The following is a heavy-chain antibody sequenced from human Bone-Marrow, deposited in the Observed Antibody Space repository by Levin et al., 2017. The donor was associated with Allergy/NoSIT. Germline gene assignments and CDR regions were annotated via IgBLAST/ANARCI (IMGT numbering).Heavy chain of an antibody. CDR3: ARDGVLASSGTYYYYGMAV. J-gene: IGHJ6*02. V-gene: IGHV4-59*01. Sequence: PSETLSLTCIVSGASISSYHWSWIRQPPGKGLEWIGYIYYSGSTNYNPSFKSRVTMSVDTSRNQFSLTLNSVTAADTAVYYCARDGVLASSGTYYYYGMAVWGQGTTVTVSS. D-gene: IGHD3-3*01. CDR2: IYYSGST. CDR1: GASISSYH.